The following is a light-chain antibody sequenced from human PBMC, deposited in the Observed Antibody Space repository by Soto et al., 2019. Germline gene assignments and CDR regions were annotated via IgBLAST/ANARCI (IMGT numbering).Light chain of an antibody. J-gene: IGKJ2*01. V-gene: IGKV1-39*01. Sequence: DIPMTQSPSSLSASVGDRVTITCRASQSISSYLNWYQQKPGKAPKLLIYAASSLQSGVPSRFSGSGSGTDFTLTISSLQPEDFATYYCLQSYSTPPGTFGQGNKLEIK. CDR3: LQSYSTPPGT. CDR1: QSISSY. CDR2: AAS.